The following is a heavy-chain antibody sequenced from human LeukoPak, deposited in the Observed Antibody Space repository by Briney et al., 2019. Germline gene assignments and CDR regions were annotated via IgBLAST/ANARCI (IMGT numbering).Heavy chain of an antibody. Sequence: ASVKVSCKASGYTFTSYGISWVRQAPGQGLEWMGWISAYNGNTNYAQKLQGRVTMTTDTSTSTAYMELSSLRSEDTAVYYCARASSSGFAWGFQHWGQGTLVTVSS. J-gene: IGHJ1*01. CDR2: ISAYNGNT. V-gene: IGHV1-18*01. D-gene: IGHD6-19*01. CDR3: ARASSSGFAWGFQH. CDR1: GYTFTSYG.